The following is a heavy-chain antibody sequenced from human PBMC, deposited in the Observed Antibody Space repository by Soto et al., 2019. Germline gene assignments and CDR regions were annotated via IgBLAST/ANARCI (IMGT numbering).Heavy chain of an antibody. Sequence: GGSLRLSCAASGFTFSSYAMSWVRQAPGKGLEWVSYISSSGSYIYYADSVKGRFTISRDNAKNSLYLQMNSLRAEDTAVYYWAREMATMLGPDYWGKGTLVTVSS. CDR2: ISSSGSYI. D-gene: IGHD5-12*01. CDR1: GFTFSSYA. V-gene: IGHV3-21*05. CDR3: AREMATMLGPDY. J-gene: IGHJ4*02.